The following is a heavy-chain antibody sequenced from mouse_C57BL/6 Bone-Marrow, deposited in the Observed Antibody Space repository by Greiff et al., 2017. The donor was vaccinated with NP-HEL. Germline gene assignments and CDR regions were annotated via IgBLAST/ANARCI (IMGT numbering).Heavy chain of an antibody. Sequence: VQLQQSGAELARPGASVKLSCKASGYTFTSYGISWVKQRTGQGLEWIGEIYPRSGNTYYNEKFKGKATITADTSSNTAYLQLSSLTSEDTAVYYCTTRMVTTYFDVWGTGTTVTVSS. CDR2: IYPRSGNT. J-gene: IGHJ1*03. CDR1: GYTFTSYG. CDR3: TTRMVTTYFDV. D-gene: IGHD2-1*01. V-gene: IGHV1-81*01.